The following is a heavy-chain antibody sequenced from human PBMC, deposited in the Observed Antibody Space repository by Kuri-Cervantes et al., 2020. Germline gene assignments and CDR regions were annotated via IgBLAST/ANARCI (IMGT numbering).Heavy chain of an antibody. D-gene: IGHD2/OR15-2a*01. CDR2: INHSGST. V-gene: IGHV4-34*01. J-gene: IGHJ5*02. CDR3: ALSPSVDNWFDP. Sequence: SQTLSLTCAVYGGSFSGYYWSWIRQPPGKGLEWIGEINHSGSTNYNPSLKSRVTISVDTSKNQFSLQLYSVTPEDTAVYYCALSPSVDNWFDPWGQGTLVTVSS. CDR1: GGSFSGYY.